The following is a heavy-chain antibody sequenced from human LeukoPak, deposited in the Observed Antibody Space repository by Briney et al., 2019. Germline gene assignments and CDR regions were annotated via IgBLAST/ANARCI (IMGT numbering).Heavy chain of an antibody. CDR2: MNPNSGNT. D-gene: IGHD3-9*01. J-gene: IGHJ4*02. Sequence: EASVKVSCKASGYTFTSYDINWVRQATGQGLEWMGWMNPNSGNTGYAQKFQGRVTITRNTSISTAYMELSSLRSEDTAVYYCARGRVAILTGYSTFDYWGQGTLVTVSS. CDR3: ARGRVAILTGYSTFDY. V-gene: IGHV1-8*03. CDR1: GYTFTSYD.